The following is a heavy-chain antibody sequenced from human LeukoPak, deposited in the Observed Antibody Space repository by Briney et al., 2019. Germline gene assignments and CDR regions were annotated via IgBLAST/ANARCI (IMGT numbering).Heavy chain of an antibody. CDR2: IYYSGST. CDR3: ARGSWYFDY. D-gene: IGHD1-26*01. J-gene: IGHJ4*02. V-gene: IGHV4-39*01. CDR1: GGSISSSSYY. Sequence: PSETLSLTRTVSGGSISSSSYYWGWIRQPPGKGLEWIGSIYYSGSTYYNPSLKSRVTISVDTSKNQFSLKLSSVTAADTAVYYCARGSWYFDYWGQGTLVTVSS.